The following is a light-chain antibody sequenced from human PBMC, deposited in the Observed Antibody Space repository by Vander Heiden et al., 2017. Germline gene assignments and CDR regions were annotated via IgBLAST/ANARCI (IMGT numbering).Light chain of an antibody. J-gene: IGLJ3*02. CDR1: RSNIGNKY. Sequence: QSVLTPPPSGSASLGQKLTISCPGRRSNIGNKYVSWYQQFQGTTPKLLIYDNNKRPSGIPDRFSGSKSGTSATLGITGLQTGDEADYYCSTWDTSLSSVVFGGGTKVTVL. CDR3: STWDTSLSSVV. V-gene: IGLV1-51*01. CDR2: DNN.